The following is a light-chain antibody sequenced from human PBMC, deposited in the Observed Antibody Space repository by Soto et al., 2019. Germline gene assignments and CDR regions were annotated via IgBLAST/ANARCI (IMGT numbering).Light chain of an antibody. CDR1: QSVSSRN. Sequence: EIVLTQSPGTLSLSPGERATLSCRASQSVSSRNLAWYQQKPGQAPRVLIFAASSRAAGIPDRFSGSGSGTDFTLTISTPEPKDFAVYDSQYYDSPSWTFGQGTKVDIK. CDR3: QYYDSPSWT. CDR2: AAS. V-gene: IGKV3-20*01. J-gene: IGKJ1*01.